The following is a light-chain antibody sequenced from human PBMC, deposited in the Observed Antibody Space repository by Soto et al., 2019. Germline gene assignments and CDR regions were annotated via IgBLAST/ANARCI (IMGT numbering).Light chain of an antibody. Sequence: DNVMTQSPLSLPVTPGAPASISCRSGQRFQQCKGYHYLHWYLQRPEQSAQLLIYLVSNLSSGVPDRFSGSRTGTDFTLKINRLEPEDVGVYYCLQTLQTRTFGQGTKVDI. CDR3: LQTLQTRT. J-gene: IGKJ1*01. CDR1: QRFQQCKGYHY. V-gene: IGKV2-28*01. CDR2: LVS.